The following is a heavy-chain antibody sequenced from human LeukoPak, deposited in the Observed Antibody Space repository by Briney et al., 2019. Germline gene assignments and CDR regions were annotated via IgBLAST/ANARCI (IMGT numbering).Heavy chain of an antibody. J-gene: IGHJ4*02. Sequence: GGSLRLSCAASGFTFSSYSMNWVRQAPGKGLEWVSYISSSSSTIYYADSVKGRFTISRDNAKNSLYLQMNSLRAEDTAVYYCARDNVRHYFDYWGQGTLVTVSS. V-gene: IGHV3-48*01. CDR2: ISSSSSTI. D-gene: IGHD2-8*01. CDR3: ARDNVRHYFDY. CDR1: GFTFSSYS.